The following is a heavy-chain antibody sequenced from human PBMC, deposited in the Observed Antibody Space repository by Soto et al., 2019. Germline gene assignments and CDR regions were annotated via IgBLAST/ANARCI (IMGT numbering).Heavy chain of an antibody. CDR2: IKGDGSEK. Sequence: EVQMVESGGGLVQPGGSLRLSCAASGFTFSSYWMYWVRQAPGKGLEWVAHIKGDGSEKNYVDSVKCRYTISRDNAKNSLYLQTNSLSVEDTAVYYCASSLLRGQGTLVTVSS. J-gene: IGHJ4*02. CDR3: ASSLL. CDR1: GFTFSSYW. V-gene: IGHV3-7*01.